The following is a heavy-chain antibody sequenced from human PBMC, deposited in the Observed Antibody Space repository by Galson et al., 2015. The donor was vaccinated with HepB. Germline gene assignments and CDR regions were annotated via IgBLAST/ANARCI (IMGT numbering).Heavy chain of an antibody. Sequence: SVKVSCKASGGTFSSYAISWVRQAPGQGLEWMGGIIPIFGTANYAQKFLGRVTITADESTSTAYMELSSLRSEDTAVYYCARVSGSGYTYHAFDIWGQGTMVTVSS. CDR1: GGTFSSYA. CDR3: ARVSGSGYTYHAFDI. J-gene: IGHJ3*02. V-gene: IGHV1-69*13. CDR2: IIPIFGTA. D-gene: IGHD3-22*01.